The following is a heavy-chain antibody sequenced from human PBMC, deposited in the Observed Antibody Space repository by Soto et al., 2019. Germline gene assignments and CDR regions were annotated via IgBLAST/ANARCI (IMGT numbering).Heavy chain of an antibody. CDR2: ISGSGGST. CDR3: AKLTVVVQVGYYYYGMDV. V-gene: IGHV3-23*01. D-gene: IGHD2-2*01. Sequence: EVKLLESGGGLVQPGGSLRLSCAASGFAFSSYAMSWVRQATGKGLEWVSAISGSGGSTYYADSVKGRVTISRDNSKDTLYLKMNSVRAEDTAVYYCAKLTVVVQVGYYYYGMDVWGQGTTVPVSS. J-gene: IGHJ6*02. CDR1: GFAFSSYA.